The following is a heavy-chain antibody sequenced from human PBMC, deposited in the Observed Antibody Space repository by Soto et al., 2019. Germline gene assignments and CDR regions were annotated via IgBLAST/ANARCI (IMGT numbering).Heavy chain of an antibody. CDR3: ARETSQNLLAL. D-gene: IGHD1-26*01. CDR1: GGSISRYY. V-gene: IGHV4-59*01. J-gene: IGHJ4*02. CDR2: IDYSGDT. Sequence: SETLSLTCTVSGGSISRYYWSWFRQPPGKGLEWVGYIDYSGDTNYTHSLESRVTISVDTSKGQLSLKLKSVTTADTAVYYCARETSQNLLALWGQGIPVTVSS.